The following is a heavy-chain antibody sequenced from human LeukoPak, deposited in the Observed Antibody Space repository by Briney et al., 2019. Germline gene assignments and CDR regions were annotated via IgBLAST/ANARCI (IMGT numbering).Heavy chain of an antibody. V-gene: IGHV1-18*01. D-gene: IGHD6-6*01. CDR2: ISAYNGNT. CDR3: ARDRLVGGGDY. Sequence: ASVKVSCKASGYTFSNYGISWVRQAPGQGLEWMGWISAYNGNTNYPQKLQGRVTLTTDTPTSTGYMELGSLISDDTAVYFCARDRLVGGGDYWGQGTLVTVSS. J-gene: IGHJ4*02. CDR1: GYTFSNYG.